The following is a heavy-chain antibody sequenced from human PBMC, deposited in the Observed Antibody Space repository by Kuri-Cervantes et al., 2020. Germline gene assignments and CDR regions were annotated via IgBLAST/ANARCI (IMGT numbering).Heavy chain of an antibody. CDR2: ISSSGSTI. CDR3: ARVGTLVAAGTLDY. D-gene: IGHD6-13*01. Sequence: GESLKISCTAYGFTFSSYTMNWVRQAPGKGLEWVSYISSSGSTIYYADSVKGRFTISRDNAKNSLYLQMNSLKAEDTAVYYCARVGTLVAAGTLDYWGQGTLVTVSS. J-gene: IGHJ4*02. V-gene: IGHV3-48*04. CDR1: GFTFSSYT.